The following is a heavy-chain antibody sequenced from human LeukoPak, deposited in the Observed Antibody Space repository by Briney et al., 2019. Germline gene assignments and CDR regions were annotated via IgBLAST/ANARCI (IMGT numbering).Heavy chain of an antibody. Sequence: QTGGSLRLSCAASGFTFSSYGMHWVRQAPGKGLEWVAFIRYDGSNKYYADSVKGRFTISRDNAKNSLYLQMNSLRAEDTAVYYCARDMATVRKRLYYFDYWGQGTLVTVSS. CDR1: GFTFSSYG. CDR2: IRYDGSNK. CDR3: ARDMATVRKRLYYFDY. J-gene: IGHJ4*02. D-gene: IGHD4-17*01. V-gene: IGHV3-30*02.